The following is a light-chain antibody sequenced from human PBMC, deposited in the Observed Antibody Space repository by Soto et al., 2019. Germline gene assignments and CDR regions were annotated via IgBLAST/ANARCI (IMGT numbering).Light chain of an antibody. CDR2: EVS. CDR1: SSDVGAYNY. CDR3: TSYAGTYSFFYV. J-gene: IGLJ1*01. Sequence: LTQPPSASGSPGQSVTISCTGTSSDVGAYNYVSWYQQLPGKAPKLIIYEVSKRPSGVPDRFSGSKSGNTASLTVSGLQAEDEADYYCTSYAGTYSFFYVFGTGTKSPS. V-gene: IGLV2-8*01.